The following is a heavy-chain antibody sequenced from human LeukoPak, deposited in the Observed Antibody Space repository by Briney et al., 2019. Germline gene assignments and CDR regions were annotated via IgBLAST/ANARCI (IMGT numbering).Heavy chain of an antibody. J-gene: IGHJ4*02. CDR3: ASDRSYDKGPLDY. Sequence: ASMKVSCKASGYTFTDYYMHWVRQAPGQGLGWMGWINPNSGDTKYAQKFQGWVTMTRDTSISTAYMELSRLTSGDTAVYYCASDRSYDKGPLDYWGQGTLITVSS. D-gene: IGHD3-22*01. V-gene: IGHV1-2*04. CDR2: INPNSGDT. CDR1: GYTFTDYY.